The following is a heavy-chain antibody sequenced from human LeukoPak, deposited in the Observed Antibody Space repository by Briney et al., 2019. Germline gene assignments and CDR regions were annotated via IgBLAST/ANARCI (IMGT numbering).Heavy chain of an antibody. CDR1: GYTFTSYG. CDR3: ARDLSYTAPNWFDP. Sequence: AASVKVSCKASGYTFTSYGIGWVRQAPGQGLEWMGWISAYNGNTNYAQKLQGRVTMTTDTSTSTAYMELRSLRSDDTAVYYCARDLSYTAPNWFDPWGQGTLVTVSS. D-gene: IGHD5-18*01. J-gene: IGHJ5*02. CDR2: ISAYNGNT. V-gene: IGHV1-18*01.